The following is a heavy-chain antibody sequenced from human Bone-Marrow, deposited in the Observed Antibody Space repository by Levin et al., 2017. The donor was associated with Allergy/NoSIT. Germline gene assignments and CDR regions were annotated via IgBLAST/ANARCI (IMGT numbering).Heavy chain of an antibody. CDR1: GFTFSNYA. V-gene: IGHV3-9*01. CDR3: AKAAGYSSSGHLDY. Sequence: SLKISCVASGFTFSNYAMSWVRQAPGKGLEWVSGSSWNSGSIGYADSVKGRFTISRDNAKNSLYLQMNSLRSEDTALYYCAKAAGYSSSGHLDYWGQGTLVTVSS. D-gene: IGHD6-13*01. CDR2: SSWNSGSI. J-gene: IGHJ4*02.